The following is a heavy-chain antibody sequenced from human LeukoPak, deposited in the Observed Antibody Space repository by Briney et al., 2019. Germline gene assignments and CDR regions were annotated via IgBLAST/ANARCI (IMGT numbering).Heavy chain of an antibody. CDR1: GFTFSNYA. CDR2: IRNSGGSA. CDR3: AKSSASGGWSYFDF. J-gene: IGHJ4*02. Sequence: GGSLSLSCAASGFTFSNYAMSWVRQAPGKGLEWVSGIRNSGGSANSADSVKGRFTISRDNSKNTLYLQMNSLRAEDTAVYYCAKSSASGGWSYFDFWGQGTLVTVSS. D-gene: IGHD6-19*01. V-gene: IGHV3-23*01.